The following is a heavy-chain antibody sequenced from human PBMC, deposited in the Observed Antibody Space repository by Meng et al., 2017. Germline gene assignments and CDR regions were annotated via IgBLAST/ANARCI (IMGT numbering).Heavy chain of an antibody. CDR2: INPNSGGT. Sequence: ARLVPSGAEVEKPGASVKVSCKASGYTFTGYYMHWVRQAPGQGLEWMGRINPNSGGTNYAQKFQGRVTMTRDTSISTAYMELSRLRSDDTAVYYCAREAITNYDILTGYPDYWGQGTLVTVSS. J-gene: IGHJ4*02. CDR3: AREAITNYDILTGYPDY. D-gene: IGHD3-9*01. CDR1: GYTFTGYY. V-gene: IGHV1-2*06.